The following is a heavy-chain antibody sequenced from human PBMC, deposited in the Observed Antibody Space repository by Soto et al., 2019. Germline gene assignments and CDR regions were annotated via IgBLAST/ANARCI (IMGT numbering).Heavy chain of an antibody. V-gene: IGHV1-69*02. J-gene: IGHJ6*02. CDR2: IIPILGIA. D-gene: IGHD3-9*01. CDR1: GGTFSSYT. Sequence: SVKVSCKASGGTFSSYTISWVRQAPGQGLEWMGRIIPILGIANYAQKFQGRVTITADKSTSTAYMELSSLRSEDTAVYYCAVQPLGTGYYFSYYYGMDVWGQGTTVTVS. CDR3: AVQPLGTGYYFSYYYGMDV.